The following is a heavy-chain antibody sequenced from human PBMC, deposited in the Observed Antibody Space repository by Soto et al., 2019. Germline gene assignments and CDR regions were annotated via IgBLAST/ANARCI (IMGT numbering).Heavy chain of an antibody. CDR3: ARGSPYYDILTGPTYYYYYGMDV. J-gene: IGHJ6*02. V-gene: IGHV1-69*13. CDR1: GGTFSSYA. Sequence: SVKVSCKASGGTFSSYAISWVRQAPGQGLEWMGGIIPIFGTANYAQKFQGRVTITADESTSTAYMGLSSLRSEDTAVYYCARGSPYYDILTGPTYYYYYGMDVWGQGTTVTVSS. D-gene: IGHD3-9*01. CDR2: IIPIFGTA.